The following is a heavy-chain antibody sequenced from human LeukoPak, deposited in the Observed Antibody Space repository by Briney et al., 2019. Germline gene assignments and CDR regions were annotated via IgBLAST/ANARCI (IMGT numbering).Heavy chain of an antibody. D-gene: IGHD3-10*01. J-gene: IGHJ4*02. CDR1: GFPFSTHW. CDR2: IKQDGSQK. Sequence: GGSLRLSCAVSGFPFSTHWMSWVRQAPGKGLEWVANIKQDGSQKYYVHSVKGRFTISRDNAKNSLYLQMNSLRAEVTAVYYCARGGGSYCLDYWGQGTLVTVSS. V-gene: IGHV3-7*01. CDR3: ARGGGSYCLDY.